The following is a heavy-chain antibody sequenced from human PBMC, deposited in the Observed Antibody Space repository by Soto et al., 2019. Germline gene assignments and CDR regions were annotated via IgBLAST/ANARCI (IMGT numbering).Heavy chain of an antibody. CDR2: IIPILGIA. V-gene: IGHV1-69*02. J-gene: IGHJ5*02. Sequence: SVKVSCKASGGTFSSYTISWVRQAPGQGLEWMGRIIPILGIANYAQKFQGRVTITADKSTSTAYMELSSLRSEDTAVYYCATGQLDSGAYNWFDPWGQGTLVTVSS. D-gene: IGHD1-1*01. CDR1: GGTFSSYT. CDR3: ATGQLDSGAYNWFDP.